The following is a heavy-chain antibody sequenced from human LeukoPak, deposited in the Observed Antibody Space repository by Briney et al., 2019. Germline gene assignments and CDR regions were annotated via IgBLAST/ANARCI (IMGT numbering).Heavy chain of an antibody. CDR3: ARDLGVIVHPSDY. V-gene: IGHV3-21*01. D-gene: IGHD3-16*02. CDR1: GFTFSSYS. Sequence: GGSLRLSCAGSGFTFSSYSMNWVRQAPGKGLEWVSSISSSYNYIYYADSVKGRFTISRDNAKNSLYLQMNSLRAEDTAVYYCARDLGVIVHPSDYWGQGTLVTVSS. J-gene: IGHJ4*02. CDR2: ISSSYNYI.